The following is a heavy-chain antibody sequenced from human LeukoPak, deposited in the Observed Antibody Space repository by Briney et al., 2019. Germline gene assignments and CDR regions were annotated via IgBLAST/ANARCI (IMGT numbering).Heavy chain of an antibody. Sequence: GGSLRLSCAASGFTFSAYSMNWVSQAPGKGLEWVSGIGGSGSHTYYADSVKGRFTISRDNSKNTMYLHMNSLRAEDTALYFCARDERSIQFNFWGQGTLVTVSS. CDR2: IGGSGSHT. CDR1: GFTFSAYS. V-gene: IGHV3-23*01. CDR3: ARDERSIQFNF. J-gene: IGHJ4*02. D-gene: IGHD5-24*01.